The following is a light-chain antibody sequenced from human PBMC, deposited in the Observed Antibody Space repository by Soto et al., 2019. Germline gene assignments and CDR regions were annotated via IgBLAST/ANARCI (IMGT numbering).Light chain of an antibody. CDR2: DAS. CDR1: QSVRNN. V-gene: IGKV3-20*01. J-gene: IGKJ5*01. CDR3: QQYGSSPQT. Sequence: DIVTTQSPATLSVSPGQRATLSCRASQSVRNNLAWYQQRPGQAPRLLIYDASTAATGIPDRFSGSGSGTDFTLTISRLEPEDFAVYYCQQYGSSPQTFGQGTRLEI.